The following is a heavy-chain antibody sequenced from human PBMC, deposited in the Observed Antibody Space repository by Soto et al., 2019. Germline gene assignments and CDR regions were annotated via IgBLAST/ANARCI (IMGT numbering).Heavy chain of an antibody. J-gene: IGHJ4*02. CDR2: ISVSGGTT. CDR3: AKGMYYYDSSGYRLFDY. D-gene: IGHD3-22*01. CDR1: GFTFRNYA. V-gene: IGHV3-23*01. Sequence: GGSLRLSCAASGFTFRNYAMNWVRQAPGKGLEWVSGISVSGGTTYYADSVKGRFTVSGDNSKITVYLQMNSLRAEDTAVYFCAKGMYYYDSSGYRLFDYWGQGTLVTVS.